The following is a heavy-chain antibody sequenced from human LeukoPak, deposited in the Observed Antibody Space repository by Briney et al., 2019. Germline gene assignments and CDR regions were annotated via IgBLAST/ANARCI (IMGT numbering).Heavy chain of an antibody. CDR3: ARGPYYDFWSGYSNFDY. CDR1: GYTFTGYY. Sequence: GASVKVSCKASGYTFTGYYMHWVRQAPGQGLEWMGWISAYNGNTNYAQKLQGRVTMTTDTSTSTAYMELRSLRSDDTAVYYCARGPYYDFWSGYSNFDYWGQGTLVTVSS. V-gene: IGHV1-18*04. D-gene: IGHD3-3*01. J-gene: IGHJ4*02. CDR2: ISAYNGNT.